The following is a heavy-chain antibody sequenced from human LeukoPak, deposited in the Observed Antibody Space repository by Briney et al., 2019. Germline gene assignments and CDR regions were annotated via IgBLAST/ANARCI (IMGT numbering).Heavy chain of an antibody. J-gene: IGHJ4*02. CDR3: AKGGGYYYDSSGYYYNTYSFDY. CDR1: GFTFSSYG. D-gene: IGHD3-22*01. V-gene: IGHV3-30*18. Sequence: GGSLRLSCAASGFTFSSYGMHWVRQAPGKGLEWVAVISYDGSNKYYADSVKGRFTISRDNSKNTLYLQMNSLRAEDTAVYYCAKGGGYYYDSSGYYYNTYSFDYWGQGTLVTVSS. CDR2: ISYDGSNK.